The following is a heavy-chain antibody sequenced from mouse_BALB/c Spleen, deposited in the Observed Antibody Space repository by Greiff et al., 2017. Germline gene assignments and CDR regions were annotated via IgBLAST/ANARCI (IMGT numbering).Heavy chain of an antibody. CDR1: GFTFSSFG. CDR3: ARGPIYDGYGYAMDY. Sequence: EVNVVESGGGLVQPGGSRKLSCAASGFTFSSFGMHWVRQAPEKGLEWVAYISSGSSTIYYADTVKGRFTISRDNPKNTLFLQMTSLRSEDTAMYYCARGPIYDGYGYAMDYWGQGTSVTVSS. V-gene: IGHV5-17*02. J-gene: IGHJ4*01. D-gene: IGHD2-3*01. CDR2: ISSGSSTI.